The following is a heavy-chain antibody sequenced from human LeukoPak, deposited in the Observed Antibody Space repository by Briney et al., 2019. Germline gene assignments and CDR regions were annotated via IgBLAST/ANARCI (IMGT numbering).Heavy chain of an antibody. D-gene: IGHD4-17*01. CDR1: GDSTNTYF. Sequence: PSETLSLTCSISGDSTNTYFWSWIRQPPGKGLEWIGYSYYTGTTNYNPSLNSRVTISVDTSKNQFSLKVNSVTAADTGVYYCASKSTDHGELRFDYWGQGTLVTVSS. CDR3: ASKSTDHGELRFDY. V-gene: IGHV4-59*01. CDR2: SYYTGTT. J-gene: IGHJ4*02.